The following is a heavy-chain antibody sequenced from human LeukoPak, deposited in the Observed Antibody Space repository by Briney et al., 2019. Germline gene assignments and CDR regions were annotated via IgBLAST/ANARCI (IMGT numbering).Heavy chain of an antibody. Sequence: TGGSLRLSCAASGFTFSSYAMSWVRQAPGKGLEWVSAISASGGETWYPDSVKGRFTISRDNSKNTLFLQMNSLRVEDTAIYYCAKDAAGPEYWGQGTLVTVSS. D-gene: IGHD6-13*01. CDR1: GFTFSSYA. CDR2: ISASGGET. V-gene: IGHV3-23*01. CDR3: AKDAAGPEY. J-gene: IGHJ4*02.